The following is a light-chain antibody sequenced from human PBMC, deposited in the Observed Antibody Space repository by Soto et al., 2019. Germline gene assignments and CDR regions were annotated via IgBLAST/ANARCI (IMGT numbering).Light chain of an antibody. V-gene: IGLV2-14*01. CDR1: STDVGEYNY. Sequence: QSALTQPPSASGSPGQSVTISCTGTSTDVGEYNYVSWYQHHPGKAPKLIIYEVTDRPSGVSNRFSGSKSGNTASLTISGLQAEDEAEYYCSSYTNINTRACVFGTGTKLTVL. CDR3: SSYTNINTRACV. CDR2: EVT. J-gene: IGLJ1*01.